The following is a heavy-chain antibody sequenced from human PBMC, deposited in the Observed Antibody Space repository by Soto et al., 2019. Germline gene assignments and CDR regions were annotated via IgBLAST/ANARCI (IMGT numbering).Heavy chain of an antibody. CDR2: ISYDGSNK. CDR3: ARERRSKWVLPPFDY. V-gene: IGHV3-30-3*01. Sequence: QVQLVESGGGVVQPGRSLRLSCAASGFTFSSYAMHWVRQAPGKGLEWVAVISYDGSNKYYADSVKGRFTISRDNSKNTLYLQMNSLRAEDTAVYYCARERRSKWVLPPFDYWGQGTLVTVSS. J-gene: IGHJ4*02. D-gene: IGHD1-26*01. CDR1: GFTFSSYA.